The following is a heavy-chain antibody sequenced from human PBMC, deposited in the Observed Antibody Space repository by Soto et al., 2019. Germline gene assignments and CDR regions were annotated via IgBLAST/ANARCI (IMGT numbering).Heavy chain of an antibody. J-gene: IGHJ4*02. D-gene: IGHD2-21*02. V-gene: IGHV4-31*03. CDR1: GGSISSGGYY. CDR2: IYYSGST. CDR3: ARSPPYCGGDCSIFYY. Sequence: QVQLQESGPGLVKPSQTLSLTCTVSGGSISSGGYYWSWIRQHPGKGLEWIGYIYYSGSTYYNPSLKSRVTKSVDTSKNQFSLKLSAVTAADTAVYYCARSPPYCGGDCSIFYYWGQGTLVTVSS.